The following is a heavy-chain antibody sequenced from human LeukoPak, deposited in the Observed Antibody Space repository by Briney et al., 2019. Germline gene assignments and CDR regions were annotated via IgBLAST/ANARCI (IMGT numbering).Heavy chain of an antibody. CDR2: ISGSGTNT. CDR3: AKATSPVHSRSWFDS. V-gene: IGHV3-23*01. D-gene: IGHD6-13*01. CDR1: GFTFSSYA. J-gene: IGHJ5*01. Sequence: GGSLRLSCAVSGFTFSSYAMSWVRQAPGKGLEWVSSISGSGTNTDYADSVKGRFTISRDNSKNTVNVQMNSLRAEDTAVYYCAKATSPVHSRSWFDSWGQGTLVTVSS.